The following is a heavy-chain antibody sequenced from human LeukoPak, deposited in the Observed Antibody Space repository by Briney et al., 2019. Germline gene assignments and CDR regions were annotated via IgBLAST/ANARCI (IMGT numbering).Heavy chain of an antibody. D-gene: IGHD2-2*02. V-gene: IGHV3-7*01. CDR2: IKQDGSEK. CDR3: ARDEGDIVVVPAAIPLDY. Sequence: GGSLRLSCAASGFTFSSYWMSWVRQAPGKGLEWVANIKQDGSEKYYVDSVKGRFTIFRDNAKNSLYLQMNSLRAEDTAVYYCARDEGDIVVVPAAIPLDYWGQGTLVTVSS. CDR1: GFTFSSYW. J-gene: IGHJ4*02.